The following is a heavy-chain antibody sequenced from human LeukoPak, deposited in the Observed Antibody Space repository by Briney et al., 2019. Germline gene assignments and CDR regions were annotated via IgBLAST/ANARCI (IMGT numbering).Heavy chain of an antibody. CDR3: AKSYCSGGSCYHKAAFDI. CDR2: ISYDGSNK. V-gene: IGHV3-30*18. D-gene: IGHD2-15*01. CDR1: GFTFSSYG. J-gene: IGHJ3*02. Sequence: GRSLRLSCAASGFTFSSYGMHWVRQAPGKGLEWVAVISYDGSNKYYADSVKGRFTISRDNSKNTLYLQMNSLRAEDTAVYYCAKSYCSGGSCYHKAAFDIWGQGTMVTVSS.